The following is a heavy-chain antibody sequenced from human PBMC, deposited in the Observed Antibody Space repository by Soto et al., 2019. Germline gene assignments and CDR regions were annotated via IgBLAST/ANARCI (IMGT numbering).Heavy chain of an antibody. J-gene: IGHJ4*02. V-gene: IGHV1-58*02. D-gene: IGHD1-26*01. CDR2: IVVGSGHI. CDR3: AAVQGGGATFDF. Sequence: SAKVSCKRAGFTFINSAIQWVRQARGRRLEWMGWIVVGSGHINYAQKFQERLSITRDMSTSTAYMELSSLTLEDTAVYYCAAVQGGGATFDFWGPGTLVTVSS. CDR1: GFTFINSA.